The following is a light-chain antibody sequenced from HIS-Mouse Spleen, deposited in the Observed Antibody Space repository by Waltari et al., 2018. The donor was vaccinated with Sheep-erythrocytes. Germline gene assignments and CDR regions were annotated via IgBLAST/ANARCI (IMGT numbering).Light chain of an antibody. Sequence: DIQMTQSPSSLSASVGDRVTITCRASQSISSYLNWYQQKPGKAPKLLIYAASSLQSGVPSRFSGSGSGTDFTPTISSLQPEDFATYYCQQSYSTPQFTFGPGTKVDIK. CDR1: QSISSY. CDR3: QQSYSTPQFT. CDR2: AAS. V-gene: IGKV1-39*01. J-gene: IGKJ3*01.